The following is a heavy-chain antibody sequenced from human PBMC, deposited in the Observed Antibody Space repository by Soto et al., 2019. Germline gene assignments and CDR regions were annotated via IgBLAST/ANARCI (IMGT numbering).Heavy chain of an antibody. CDR3: ARDRDCSSTSCYATNDI. Sequence: SVKVSCKASGGTFSSYTISWVRQAPGQGLEWMGRIIPILGIANYAQKLQGRVTITADKSTSTAYMELSSLRSEDTAVYYCARDRDCSSTSCYATNDIWGQGTMVTVSS. V-gene: IGHV1-69*04. J-gene: IGHJ3*02. D-gene: IGHD2-2*01. CDR1: GGTFSSYT. CDR2: IIPILGIA.